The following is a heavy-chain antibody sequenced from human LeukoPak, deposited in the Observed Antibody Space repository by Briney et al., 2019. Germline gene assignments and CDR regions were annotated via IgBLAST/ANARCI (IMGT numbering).Heavy chain of an antibody. CDR2: ISSTCIIL. Sequence: GRPLRLSSAASRFPFNRNNMNCVRQAPGKGLEWVSYISSTCIILYYAASGKGRFTIPSDNAQHSPYLHMTSLRAAAPTRPYCARETILAVAGDFWGQGTLVTVSS. V-gene: IGHV3-48*01. CDR3: ARETILAVAGDF. CDR1: RFPFNRNN. D-gene: IGHD6-19*01. J-gene: IGHJ4*02.